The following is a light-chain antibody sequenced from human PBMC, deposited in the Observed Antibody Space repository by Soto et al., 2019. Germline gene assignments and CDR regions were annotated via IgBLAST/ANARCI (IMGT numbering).Light chain of an antibody. CDR1: TSNIGSNA. V-gene: IGLV1-44*01. J-gene: IGLJ3*02. CDR3: AAWDDSLNGWV. Sequence: QSVLTQPPSASGTPGQRVTISCSGRTSNIGSNAVNWYQQFPGAAPKLLIYTNNQRPSGVPDRFSESKSGTSASLAISGLQSGDEADYYCAAWDDSLNGWVFGGGTKVTVL. CDR2: TNN.